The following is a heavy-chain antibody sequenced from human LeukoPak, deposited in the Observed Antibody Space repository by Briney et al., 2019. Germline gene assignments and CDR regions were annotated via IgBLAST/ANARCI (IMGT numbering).Heavy chain of an antibody. J-gene: IGHJ4*02. CDR3: ARIRRYSSGWYVGY. CDR1: GGSFSGYH. D-gene: IGHD6-19*01. V-gene: IGHV4-34*01. Sequence: SETLSLTCAVSGGSFSGYHWSWIRQPPGKGLEWIGEINHSGSTNYNPSLKSRVTISVDTSKNQFSLKLSSVTAADTAVYYCARIRRYSSGWYVGYWGQGTLVTASS. CDR2: INHSGST.